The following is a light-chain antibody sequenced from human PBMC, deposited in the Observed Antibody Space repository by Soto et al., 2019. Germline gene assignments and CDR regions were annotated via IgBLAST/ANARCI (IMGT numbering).Light chain of an antibody. Sequence: QSVLTQPASVSGSPGQSITISCTGTSSDVDGYNYVSWYQQHPGRAPKLMIYDVTNRPSGVSNRFSGSKSGNTASLTISGLQAEDEADYYCSSYTGSNTHYVFGTGTKLTVL. CDR2: DVT. CDR1: SSDVDGYNY. J-gene: IGLJ1*01. V-gene: IGLV2-14*03. CDR3: SSYTGSNTHYV.